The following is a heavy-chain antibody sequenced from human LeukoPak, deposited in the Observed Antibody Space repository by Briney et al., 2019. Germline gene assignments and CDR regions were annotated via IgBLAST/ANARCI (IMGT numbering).Heavy chain of an antibody. V-gene: IGHV3-9*01. D-gene: IGHD6-13*01. J-gene: IGHJ4*02. Sequence: GGSLRLSCAASGFTFDDYAMHSVRQAPGKGLEWVSGISWNSGSIGYADSVKGRFSISRDNAKNSLYLQMNSLRAEDTALYYCAKDTSSSWYGLIDYWGQGTLVTVSS. CDR3: AKDTSSSWYGLIDY. CDR1: GFTFDDYA. CDR2: ISWNSGSI.